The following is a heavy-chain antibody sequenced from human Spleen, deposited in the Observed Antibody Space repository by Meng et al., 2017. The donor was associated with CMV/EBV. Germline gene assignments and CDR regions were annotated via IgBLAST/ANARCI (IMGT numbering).Heavy chain of an antibody. CDR2: IIPLFGTA. Sequence: SGCIFSNYAISWVRPAPGQGLEWMGGIIPLFGTAKYAQKFQGRVTVTTDESTRTAYMELRSLRSEDTAVYYCASNAYDRTGYYYTFDYWGQGTLVTVSS. J-gene: IGHJ4*02. V-gene: IGHV1-69*05. D-gene: IGHD3-22*01. CDR1: GCIFSNYA. CDR3: ASNAYDRTGYYYTFDY.